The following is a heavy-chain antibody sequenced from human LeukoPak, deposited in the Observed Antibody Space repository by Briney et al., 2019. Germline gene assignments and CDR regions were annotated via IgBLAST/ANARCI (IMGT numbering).Heavy chain of an antibody. CDR2: IRAYNGKT. CDR3: ARLTGTTLLDY. J-gene: IGHJ4*02. D-gene: IGHD1-7*01. CDR1: GYTLTSYG. Sequence: ASVKVSCKASGYTLTSYGMSWVGQAPGQGLEGMGWIRAYNGKTNYAQKLQGRVTMTTDRSTSTAYMELRSLRSDDLAVYFCARLTGTTLLDYWGQGTLVTVSS. V-gene: IGHV1-18*03.